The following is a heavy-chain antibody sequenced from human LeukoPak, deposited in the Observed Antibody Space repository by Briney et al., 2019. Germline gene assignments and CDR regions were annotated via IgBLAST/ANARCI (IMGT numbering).Heavy chain of an antibody. J-gene: IGHJ5*02. CDR3: ARVPAPYCSSTSCSTFDP. V-gene: IGHV4-59*01. Sequence: SETLSLTCTVSGGSISNYYWSWIRQPPGKGLEWIGYIYYSGSTNYNPSLKSRVTMSVDTSKNQFSLNLSSVTAADTAVYYCARVPAPYCSSTSCSTFDPWGQGTLVTVSP. CDR1: GGSISNYY. D-gene: IGHD2-2*01. CDR2: IYYSGST.